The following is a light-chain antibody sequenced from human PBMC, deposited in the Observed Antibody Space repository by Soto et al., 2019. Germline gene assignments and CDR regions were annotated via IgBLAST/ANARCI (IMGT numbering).Light chain of an antibody. Sequence: LTQPPSVSVAPGQTASITCVGDNIGSGSVHWYQQKPGQSPVLVVYDYDDRPSGIPERFSGSNSGNTATLTISRVEAGDEADYYCQVWDSSRDHPWVFGGGTKVTVL. CDR2: DYD. V-gene: IGLV3-21*02. J-gene: IGLJ3*02. CDR1: NIGSGS. CDR3: QVWDSSRDHPWV.